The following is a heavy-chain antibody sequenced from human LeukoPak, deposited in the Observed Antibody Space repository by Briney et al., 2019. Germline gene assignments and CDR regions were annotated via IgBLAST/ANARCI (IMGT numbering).Heavy chain of an antibody. D-gene: IGHD3-22*01. V-gene: IGHV3-48*03. Sequence: GGSLRLSCAASGLTFSSYEMNWVRQAPGKGLEWVSYISSSGSTIYYADSVKGRFTISRDNAKNSLYLQMNSLRAEDTAVYYCARVDSSIDYWGQGTLVTVSS. CDR1: GLTFSSYE. J-gene: IGHJ4*02. CDR2: ISSSGSTI. CDR3: ARVDSSIDY.